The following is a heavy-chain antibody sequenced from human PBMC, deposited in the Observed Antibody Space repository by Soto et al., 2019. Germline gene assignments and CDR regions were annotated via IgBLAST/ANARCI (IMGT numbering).Heavy chain of an antibody. D-gene: IGHD3-22*01. J-gene: IGHJ6*02. V-gene: IGHV4-39*01. Sequence: SETLSLTCTVSGGSISSSSYYWGWIRQPPGKGLEWIGNVYYGGSTYYNPSLKSRVTISVETSKSQFSLKLSSVTAADTAVYYCAGGDYYHSSGYYFYYYSMDVWGQGTTVTDSS. CDR2: VYYGGST. CDR1: GGSISSSSYY. CDR3: AGGDYYHSSGYYFYYYSMDV.